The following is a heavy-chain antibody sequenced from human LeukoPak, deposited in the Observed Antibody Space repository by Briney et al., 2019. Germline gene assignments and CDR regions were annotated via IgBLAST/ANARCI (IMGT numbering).Heavy chain of an antibody. V-gene: IGHV4-34*01. CDR2: INHSGST. CDR3: ARDHAPGNWFDP. Sequence: PSETLSLTCAVYGGSFSGYYWSWIRQPPGKGLEWIGEINHSGSTNYNPSLKSRVTISVDTSKNQFSLKLSSVTAADTAVYYCARDHAPGNWFDPWGQGTVVTVSS. D-gene: IGHD3-10*01. J-gene: IGHJ5*02. CDR1: GGSFSGYY.